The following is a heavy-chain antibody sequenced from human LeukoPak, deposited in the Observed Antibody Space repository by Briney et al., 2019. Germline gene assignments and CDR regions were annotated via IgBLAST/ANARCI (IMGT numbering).Heavy chain of an antibody. CDR1: GYTFTSYD. CDR2: MNPNSGNT. J-gene: IGHJ6*03. Sequence: GASVKVSCKASGYTFTSYDINWVRQATGQGLEWMGWMNPNSGNTGYAQKFQGRVTMTRNTSMSTAHMELSRLRSEDTAVYYCARVQVYYYYYMDVWGKGTTVTVSS. V-gene: IGHV1-8*01. CDR3: ARVQVYYYYYMDV.